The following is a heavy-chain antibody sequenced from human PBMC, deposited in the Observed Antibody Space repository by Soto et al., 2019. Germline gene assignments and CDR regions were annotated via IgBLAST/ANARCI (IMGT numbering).Heavy chain of an antibody. CDR1: GFTFSTYA. CDR2: ISGSGGSI. V-gene: IGHV3-23*01. J-gene: IGHJ6*02. CDR3: VKGYWKGDV. Sequence: PGGSLSLSCAASGFTFSTYAMNWVRQAPGNGLEWVSAISGSGGSIHYADSVKGRFTISRDNSKNTLYLQMNSLRDEDTAVYHCVKGYWKGDVWGQGTTVTAP. D-gene: IGHD1-1*01.